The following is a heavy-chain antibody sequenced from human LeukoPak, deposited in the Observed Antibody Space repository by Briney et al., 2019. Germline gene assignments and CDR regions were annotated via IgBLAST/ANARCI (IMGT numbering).Heavy chain of an antibody. J-gene: IGHJ4*02. V-gene: IGHV4-59*01. CDR1: GGSISSYY. Sequence: SETLSLTCTVSGGSISSYYWSWIRQPPGKGLEWIGYIYYSGSTNYNPSLKSRVTISVDTSKNQFSLKLSSVTAADTAVYYCARAQWNCLDYWGQGTLVTVSS. D-gene: IGHD6-19*01. CDR2: IYYSGST. CDR3: ARAQWNCLDY.